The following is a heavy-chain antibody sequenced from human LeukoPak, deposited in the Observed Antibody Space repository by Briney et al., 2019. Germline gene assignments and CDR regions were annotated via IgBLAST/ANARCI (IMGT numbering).Heavy chain of an antibody. J-gene: IGHJ5*02. Sequence: ASVKVSCKASGYTFTSYYMHWVRQAPGQGLEWMGIINPSGGSTSYAQKFQGRVTMTRDTSTSTVYMELSSLRSEDTAVYYCARDSYYDFWSGYGMINWFDPWGQGTLVTVSS. CDR1: GYTFTSYY. CDR2: INPSGGST. D-gene: IGHD3-3*01. V-gene: IGHV1-46*01. CDR3: ARDSYYDFWSGYGMINWFDP.